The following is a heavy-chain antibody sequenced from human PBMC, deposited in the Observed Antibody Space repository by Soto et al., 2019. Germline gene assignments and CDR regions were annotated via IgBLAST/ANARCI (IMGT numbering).Heavy chain of an antibody. V-gene: IGHV4-59*01. J-gene: IGHJ6*02. CDR1: GDSISPYY. D-gene: IGHD5-18*01. CDR3: AGGGNTALAYYFYGMDA. Sequence: SETLSLTCTVSGDSISPYYWTWIRQPPGKGLEWIGYIYYSGSPSYNPSLKSRVTVSVDTSKNQFSLRLGSVTAADTAMYYCAGGGNTALAYYFYGMDAWGRGTTVIGS. CDR2: IYYSGSP.